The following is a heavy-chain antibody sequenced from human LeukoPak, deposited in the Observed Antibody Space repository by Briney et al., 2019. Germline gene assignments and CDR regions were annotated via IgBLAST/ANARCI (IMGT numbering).Heavy chain of an antibody. D-gene: IGHD6-19*01. V-gene: IGHV1-18*01. CDR2: ISTYNGNT. J-gene: IGHJ4*02. CDR3: ARVSGGWYSDY. Sequence: GASVKVSCKASGYTFSSYGISWVRQAPGQGLEWMGWISTYNGNTNYDQKLQGRVTMTTDTSTSTAYMDLRSLRSDDTAVYYCARVSGGWYSDYWGQGTLVTVSS. CDR1: GYTFSSYG.